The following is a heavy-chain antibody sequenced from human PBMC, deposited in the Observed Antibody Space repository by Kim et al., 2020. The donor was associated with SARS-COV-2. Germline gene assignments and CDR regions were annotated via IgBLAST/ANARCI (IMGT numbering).Heavy chain of an antibody. CDR3: ASSLTALHLGELSLYGYFDY. D-gene: IGHD3-16*02. CDR1: GGTFSSYA. J-gene: IGHJ4*02. V-gene: IGHV1-69*13. Sequence: SVKVSCKASGGTFSSYAISWVRQAPGQGLEWMGGIIPIFGTANYAQKFQGRVTITADESTSTAYMELSSLRSEDTAVYYCASSLTALHLGELSLYGYFDYWGQGTLVTVSS. CDR2: IIPIFGTA.